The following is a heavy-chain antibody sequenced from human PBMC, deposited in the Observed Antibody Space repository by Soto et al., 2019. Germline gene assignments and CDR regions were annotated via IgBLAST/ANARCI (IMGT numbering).Heavy chain of an antibody. V-gene: IGHV4-59*04. Sequence: SETLSLTCTVSGGSISSYYWSWIRQPPGKGLEWIGYIYYSGSTYYNPSLKSRVTISVDTSKNQFSLKLSSVTAADTAVYYCARHAHGSGWYAPFAYWGQGTLVTVSS. J-gene: IGHJ4*02. CDR1: GGSISSYY. CDR3: ARHAHGSGWYAPFAY. CDR2: IYYSGST. D-gene: IGHD6-19*01.